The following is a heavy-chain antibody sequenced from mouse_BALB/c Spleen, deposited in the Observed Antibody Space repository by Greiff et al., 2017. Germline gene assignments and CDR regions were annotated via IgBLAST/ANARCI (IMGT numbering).Heavy chain of an antibody. J-gene: IGHJ3*01. V-gene: IGHV1S56*01. D-gene: IGHD2-3*01. CDR2: IYPGNVNT. CDR3: ARSSDCYPWFAY. CDR1: GYTFTSYY. Sequence: VQLQQSGPELVKPGASVRISCKASGYTFTSYYIHWVKQRPGQGLEWIGWIYPGNVNTKYNEKFKGKATLTADKSSSTAYMQLSSLTSEDSAVYFCARSSDCYPWFAYWGQGTLVTVSA.